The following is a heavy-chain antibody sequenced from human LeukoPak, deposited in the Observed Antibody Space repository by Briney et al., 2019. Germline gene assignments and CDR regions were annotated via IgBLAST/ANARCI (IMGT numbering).Heavy chain of an antibody. D-gene: IGHD3-22*01. V-gene: IGHV3-23*01. CDR1: GGSFSGYT. CDR3: AKRGVVIRVILVGFHREAYYFDS. J-gene: IGHJ4*02. Sequence: PSETLSLTCTVSGGSFSGYTWSWIRQPPGKGLEWVAGISGSGGTTNYADSVKGRFTISRDIPKNTLYLQMNSLRAEDTAVYFCAKRGVVIRVILVGFHREAYYFDSWGQGTQVTVSS. CDR2: ISGSGGTT.